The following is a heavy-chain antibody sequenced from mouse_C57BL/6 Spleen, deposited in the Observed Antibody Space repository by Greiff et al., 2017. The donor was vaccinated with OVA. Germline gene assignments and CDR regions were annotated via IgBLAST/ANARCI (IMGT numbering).Heavy chain of an antibody. J-gene: IGHJ3*01. Sequence: EVKLMESGGDLVKPGGSLKLSCAASGFTFSSYGMSWVRQTPDKRLEWVATISSGGSYTYYPDSVKGRFTISRDNAKNTLYLQMSSLKSEDTAMYYCARNTIYDGYSWFAYWGQGTLVTVSA. CDR1: GFTFSSYG. V-gene: IGHV5-6*01. D-gene: IGHD2-3*01. CDR2: ISSGGSYT. CDR3: ARNTIYDGYSWFAY.